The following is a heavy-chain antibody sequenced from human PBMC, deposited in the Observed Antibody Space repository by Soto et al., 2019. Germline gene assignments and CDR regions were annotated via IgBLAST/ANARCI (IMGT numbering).Heavy chain of an antibody. V-gene: IGHV4-31*03. CDR3: ARGGIGYSFDY. CDR2: IYYSGGT. J-gene: IGHJ4*02. Sequence: SETLSLTCTVSGGSISSGGYYWSWIRQHPGKGLEWIGYIYYSGGTYYNPSLKSRVTIPVDTSKNQFSLKLSSVTAADTAVYYCARGGIGYSFDYWGQGTLVTVSS. CDR1: GGSISSGGYY. D-gene: IGHD6-13*01.